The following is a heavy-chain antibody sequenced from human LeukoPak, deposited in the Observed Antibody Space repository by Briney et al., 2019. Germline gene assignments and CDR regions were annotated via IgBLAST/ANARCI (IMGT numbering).Heavy chain of an antibody. CDR2: ISSSSDYI. J-gene: IGHJ4*02. V-gene: IGHV3-21*01. CDR3: AKMGAVAGRGY. D-gene: IGHD6-19*01. CDR1: GFTFITYS. Sequence: GGSLRLSCVASGFTFITYSMNWVRQAPGKGLEWVSSISSSSDYIYYADSVKGRFTISRDNAKNSLYLQMNSLRAEDTAVYYCAKMGAVAGRGYWGQGTLVTVSS.